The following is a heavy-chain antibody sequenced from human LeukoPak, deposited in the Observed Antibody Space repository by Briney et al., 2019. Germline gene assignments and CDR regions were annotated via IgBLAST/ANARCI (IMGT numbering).Heavy chain of an antibody. CDR2: INPNSGGT. V-gene: IGHV1-2*02. J-gene: IGHJ4*02. CDR3: ARMRATITMVRGVITSELDY. CDR1: GYTFTGYY. Sequence: GASVKVSCKASGYTFTGYYMHWVRQAPGQGLEWMGWINPNSGGTNYAQKFQGRVTMTRDTSISTAYMELGRLRSDDTAVYYCARMRATITMVRGVITSELDYWGQGTLVTVSS. D-gene: IGHD3-10*01.